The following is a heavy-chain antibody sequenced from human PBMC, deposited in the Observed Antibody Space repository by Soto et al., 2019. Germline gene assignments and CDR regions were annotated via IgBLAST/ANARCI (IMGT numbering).Heavy chain of an antibody. CDR3: VRERGEYDSGWYIDR. Sequence: PGGSLRLSCAVSGLRFSSHSFNWVRQAPGQGLEWVAYISSRSSLILYADSVRGRFVISRDNALNSLYLQMNSPRDEDTAMYYCVRERGEYDSGWYIDRWGQGTPVTVSS. D-gene: IGHD6-19*01. CDR1: GLRFSSHS. J-gene: IGHJ4*02. CDR2: ISSRSSLI. V-gene: IGHV3-21*06.